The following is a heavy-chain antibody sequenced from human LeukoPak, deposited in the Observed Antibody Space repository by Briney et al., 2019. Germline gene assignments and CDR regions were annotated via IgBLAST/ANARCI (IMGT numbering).Heavy chain of an antibody. CDR3: ARGSSFDGYCSAGACDAGYYDS. Sequence: SETLSLTCAVYGESFSAYFWNWIRQAPGKPLEYIGEINHRGSSHYNPSLKTRVTLSVDTSRNQFSLKLTSVTAADTAVYFCARGSSFDGYCSAGACDAGYYDSWGQGTPVTVSS. CDR2: INHRGSS. CDR1: GESFSAYF. J-gene: IGHJ4*02. D-gene: IGHD2-15*01. V-gene: IGHV4-34*01.